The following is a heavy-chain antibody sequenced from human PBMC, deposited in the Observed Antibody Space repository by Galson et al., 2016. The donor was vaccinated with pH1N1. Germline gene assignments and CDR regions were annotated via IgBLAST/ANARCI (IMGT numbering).Heavy chain of an antibody. CDR1: GGSISGATFY. J-gene: IGHJ3*02. Sequence: ETLSLTCAVSGGSISGATFYWAWIRQPPGKGLEWLGMAQYSGSSYYNPSLEGRVTVSIDTSMNQFSLNLMSVAAADTAVYYCARHSTSGFPGIEVAARRRPFDIWGPGTMVIVSS. CDR3: ARHSTSGFPGIEVAARRRPFDI. D-gene: IGHD6-19*01. CDR2: AQYSGSS. V-gene: IGHV4-39*01.